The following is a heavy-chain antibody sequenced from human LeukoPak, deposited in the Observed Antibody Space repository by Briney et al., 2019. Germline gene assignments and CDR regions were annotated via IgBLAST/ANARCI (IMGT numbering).Heavy chain of an antibody. CDR1: GGSLNLYY. CDR3: ASGGDYGDIRYFDY. V-gene: IGHV4-59*01. Sequence: SETLSLTCTVSGGSLNLYYWSWIRQPPGKGLEWIGYIYYRGSTDYNPSLKSRVTFSVDTSKNQFSLKLNSVTAADTAVYYCASGGDYGDIRYFDYWGQGTLVTVSS. D-gene: IGHD4-17*01. CDR2: IYYRGST. J-gene: IGHJ4*02.